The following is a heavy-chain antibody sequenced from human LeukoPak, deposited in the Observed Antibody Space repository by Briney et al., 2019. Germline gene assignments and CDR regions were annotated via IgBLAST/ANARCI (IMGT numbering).Heavy chain of an antibody. CDR1: GFPFSSYW. CDR2: IKQDGSEK. D-gene: IGHD1-1*01. Sequence: PGGSLRLSCAAPGFPFSSYWMNWVRQAPGKGLEWVANIKQDGSEKFYVDSVKGRFTISRDNAKNSLYLQMNSLRTDDTAVYYCASLGNWGQGTLVTVSS. J-gene: IGHJ4*02. CDR3: ASLGN. V-gene: IGHV3-7*01.